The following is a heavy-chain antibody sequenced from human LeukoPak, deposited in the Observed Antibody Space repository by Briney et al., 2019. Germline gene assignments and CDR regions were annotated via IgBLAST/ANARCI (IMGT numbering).Heavy chain of an antibody. CDR3: ARVRSSSGNVDY. V-gene: IGHV1-69*06. Sequence: ASVKVSCKASGGTFSSYAISWVRQAPGQGLEWMGGISPIFGTANYAQKFQGRVTITADKSTSTAYMELSSLRSEDTAVYYCARVRSSSGNVDYWGQGTLVTVSS. CDR1: GGTFSSYA. J-gene: IGHJ4*02. CDR2: ISPIFGTA. D-gene: IGHD6-13*01.